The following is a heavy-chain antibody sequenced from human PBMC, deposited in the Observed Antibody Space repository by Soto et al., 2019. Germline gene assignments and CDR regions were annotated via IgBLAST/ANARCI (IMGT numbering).Heavy chain of an antibody. J-gene: IGHJ6*02. D-gene: IGHD6-13*01. V-gene: IGHV4-38-2*01. CDR3: AGGRAYSSSWADYYGMDV. CDR1: GYSISSGYY. Sequence: KASETLSLTCAVSGYSISSGYYWGWIRQPPGKGLEWIGSIYHSGSTYYNPSLKSRVTISVDTSKNQFSLKLSSVTAADTAVYYCAGGRAYSSSWADYYGMDVWGQGTTVTVSS. CDR2: IYHSGST.